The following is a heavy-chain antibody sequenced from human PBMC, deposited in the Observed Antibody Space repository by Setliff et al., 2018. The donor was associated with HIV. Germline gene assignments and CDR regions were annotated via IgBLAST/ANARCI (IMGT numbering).Heavy chain of an antibody. CDR2: MNPNSGNT. CDR3: ARGTRVVGATPHFYYYMDV. Sequence: ASVKVSCKASGYTFTSNDINWVRQATGQGLEWMGWMNPNSGNTGYAQKFQGRITISRNTSIGTSYMEMNSLTSEDTAVYYCARGTRVVGATPHFYYYMDVWGQGTPVTVSS. CDR1: GYTFTSND. V-gene: IGHV1-8*02. D-gene: IGHD1-26*01. J-gene: IGHJ6*03.